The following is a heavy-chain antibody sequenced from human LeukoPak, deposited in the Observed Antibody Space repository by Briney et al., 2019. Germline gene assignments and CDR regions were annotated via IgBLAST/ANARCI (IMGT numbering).Heavy chain of an antibody. CDR1: GFTFSSYG. CDR2: ISGSGGNV. Sequence: PGGSLRLSCAASGFTFSSYGMSWVRQAPGEGLEWVSSISGSGGNVYYAGSVRGRFTISRDNSKNTVYLQMNSLRAEDTATYYCARDIRNYYDSGAYGWFDPWGQGTLVPVSS. V-gene: IGHV3-23*01. D-gene: IGHD3-10*01. J-gene: IGHJ5*02. CDR3: ARDIRNYYDSGAYGWFDP.